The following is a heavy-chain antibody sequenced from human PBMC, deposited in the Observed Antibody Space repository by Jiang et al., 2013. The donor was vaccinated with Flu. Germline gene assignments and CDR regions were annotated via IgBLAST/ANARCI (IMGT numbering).Heavy chain of an antibody. D-gene: IGHD3-10*01. CDR3: ARGRQGSGGPSNAPYYYYYGMDV. CDR2: TYYRSKWYN. J-gene: IGHJ6*02. V-gene: IGHV6-1*01. Sequence: SQTLSLTCAISGDSVSSNSAAWNWIRQSPSRGLEWLGRTYYRSKWYNDYAVSVKSRITINPDTSKNQFSLQLNSVTPEDTAVYYCARGRQGSGGPSNAPYYYYYGMDVWGQGTTVTVSS. CDR1: GDSVSSNSAA.